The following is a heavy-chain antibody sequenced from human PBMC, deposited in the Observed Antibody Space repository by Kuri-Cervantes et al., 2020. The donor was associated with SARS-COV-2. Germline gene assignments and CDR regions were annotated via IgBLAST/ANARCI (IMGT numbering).Heavy chain of an antibody. Sequence: SVKVSCKASGGTFSSYAISWVRQAPGQGLEWMGGIIPIFGTANYAQKFQGRVTITADESTSTAYMELSSLRSEDKAVYYCARPPEEGAVTTWGNDYWGQGILVTVSS. J-gene: IGHJ4*02. D-gene: IGHD4-17*01. CDR2: IIPIFGTA. V-gene: IGHV1-69*13. CDR1: GGTFSSYA. CDR3: ARPPEEGAVTTWGNDY.